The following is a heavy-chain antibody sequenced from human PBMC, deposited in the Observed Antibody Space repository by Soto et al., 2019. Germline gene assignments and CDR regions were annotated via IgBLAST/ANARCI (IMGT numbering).Heavy chain of an antibody. Sequence: SETLSLTCTVSGGPISSYYWSRIRQPAGKGLEWIGRIYTSWSTNYNPSLKSRVTMSVDTSKNQFSLKLSSVTAADTAVYYCAREGNPYSSGYSRWFDPWGHGTLVTFSS. D-gene: IGHD3-22*01. CDR1: GGPISSYY. CDR2: IYTSWST. J-gene: IGHJ5*02. V-gene: IGHV4-4*07. CDR3: AREGNPYSSGYSRWFDP.